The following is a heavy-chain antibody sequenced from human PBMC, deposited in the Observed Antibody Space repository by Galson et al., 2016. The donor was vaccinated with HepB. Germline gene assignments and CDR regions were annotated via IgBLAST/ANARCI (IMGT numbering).Heavy chain of an antibody. D-gene: IGHD6-19*01. J-gene: IGHJ4*02. V-gene: IGHV4-59*01. CDR1: GGSLSTYY. CDR2: VYYSGTT. Sequence: SETLSLTCAVSGGSLSTYYWSWIRQPPGKGLEWIGYVYYSGTTNYNPSLKSRLTISLDTSKDQFSLKLRSVTAADTAVYFCARGGQWPGDHIWGQGTLVTVSS. CDR3: ARGGQWPGDHI.